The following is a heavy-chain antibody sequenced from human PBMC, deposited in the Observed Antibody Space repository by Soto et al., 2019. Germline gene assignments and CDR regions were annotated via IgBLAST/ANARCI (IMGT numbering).Heavy chain of an antibody. Sequence: GSLRLSCAASGFDFSSNSMTWVRQAPGKGLEWVSGISATGDKTFYLDSVGGRFTVSRDIYKNILYLHMSSLRAEDTAVYYCTEWSGFGDAWGQGTLVTVSS. CDR3: TEWSGFGDA. D-gene: IGHD3-3*01. CDR2: ISATGDKT. CDR1: GFDFSSNS. J-gene: IGHJ5*02. V-gene: IGHV3-23*01.